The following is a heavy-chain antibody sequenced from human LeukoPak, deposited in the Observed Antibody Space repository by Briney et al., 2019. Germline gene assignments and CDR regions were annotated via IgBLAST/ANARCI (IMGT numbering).Heavy chain of an antibody. J-gene: IGHJ3*01. CDR2: IRTSGGVV. CDR1: GFTFASYT. V-gene: IGHV3-48*02. CDR3: VRDQFYAFDV. Sequence: GGSLRLSCAASGFTFASYTMNWVRQAPGKGLEWISYIRTSGGVVSYTDSVRGRFTISTDSAKNSLYLQMNSLRDDDTAVYYCVRDQFYAFDVWGQGTMVTVSS.